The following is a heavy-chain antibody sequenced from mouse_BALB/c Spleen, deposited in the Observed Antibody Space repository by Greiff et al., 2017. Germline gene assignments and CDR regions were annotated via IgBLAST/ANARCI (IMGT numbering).Heavy chain of an antibody. V-gene: IGHV2-6-7*01. J-gene: IGHJ4*01. Sequence: QVQLKESGPGLVAPSQSLSITCTVSGFSLTGYGVNWVRQPPGKGLEWLGMIWGDGSTDYNSAHKSRLSISKDNSKSQVFLKMNSLQTDDTARYYCAREGSRLRRNAMDYWGQGTSVTVSA. CDR2: IWGDGST. D-gene: IGHD2-2*01. CDR3: AREGSRLRRNAMDY. CDR1: GFSLTGYG.